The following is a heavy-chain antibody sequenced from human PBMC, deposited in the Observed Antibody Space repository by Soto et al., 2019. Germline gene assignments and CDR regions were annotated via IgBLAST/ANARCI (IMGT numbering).Heavy chain of an antibody. CDR2: INPSGGST. Sequence: ASVNVSCKASGYTFTSYYMHWVRQAPGQGLEWMGIINPSGGSTSYAQKFQGRVTMTRDTSTSTVYMELSSLRSEDTAVYYCARAEYSSGWYGANWFDPWGQGTLVTVSS. CDR3: ARAEYSSGWYGANWFDP. J-gene: IGHJ5*02. CDR1: GYTFTSYY. V-gene: IGHV1-46*01. D-gene: IGHD6-19*01.